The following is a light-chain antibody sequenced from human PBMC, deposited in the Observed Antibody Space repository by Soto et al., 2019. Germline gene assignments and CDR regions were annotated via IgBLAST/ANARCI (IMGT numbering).Light chain of an antibody. Sequence: QSALTQPASVSGSPGQSITISCTGTSSDVGAYKYVSWHQQHPGKAPKLMIYDVSDRPSGVSDRFSGPKSGNTASLTISGLQAEDEADYYCSSYTGGSTSYVFGTGTKVTVL. CDR1: SSDVGAYKY. J-gene: IGLJ1*01. CDR2: DVS. V-gene: IGLV2-14*03. CDR3: SSYTGGSTSYV.